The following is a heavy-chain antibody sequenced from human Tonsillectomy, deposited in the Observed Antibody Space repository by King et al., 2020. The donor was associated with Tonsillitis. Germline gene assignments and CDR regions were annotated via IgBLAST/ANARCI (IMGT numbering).Heavy chain of an antibody. CDR2: IYPGDSNT. D-gene: IGHD5-24*01. Sequence: VQLVESGAEVKKPGESLKISCKGSGYNFTNYWIGWVRQMPGKGLEWMGIIYPGDSNTRYSPSFQGQVTISADKSISTAYVQWNSLKASDTAMYYCARREEMTATPLDYWGQGTLVTVSS. CDR3: ARREEMTATPLDY. V-gene: IGHV5-51*03. CDR1: GYNFTNYW. J-gene: IGHJ4*02.